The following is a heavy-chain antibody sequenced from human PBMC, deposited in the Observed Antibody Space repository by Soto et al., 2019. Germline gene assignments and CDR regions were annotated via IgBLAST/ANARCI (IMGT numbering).Heavy chain of an antibody. CDR2: IYYSGST. V-gene: IGHV4-59*01. Sequence: PSETLSLTCTVSGGSISSYYWSWIRQPPGKGLEWIGYIYYSGSTSYNPSLKSRVTISVDTSKNQFSLKLSSVTAADTAVYYCARDRHWNYAGYFDYWGQGTLVTVSS. J-gene: IGHJ4*02. CDR3: ARDRHWNYAGYFDY. CDR1: GGSISSYY. D-gene: IGHD1-7*01.